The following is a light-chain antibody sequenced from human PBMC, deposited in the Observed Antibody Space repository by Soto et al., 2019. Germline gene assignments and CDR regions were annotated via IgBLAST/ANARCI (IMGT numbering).Light chain of an antibody. CDR3: QQYGSSPRT. CDR1: QSVRNNQ. Sequence: EIVLTQSPGTLSLSPGERATLSCRASQSVRNNQLAWYQQKPGQAPRLLIYGASSRATGIPDRFSGSGSRTDFTLTIKRLEPEDVAVYYCQQYGSSPRTFGQGTKVEIK. CDR2: GAS. J-gene: IGKJ1*01. V-gene: IGKV3-20*01.